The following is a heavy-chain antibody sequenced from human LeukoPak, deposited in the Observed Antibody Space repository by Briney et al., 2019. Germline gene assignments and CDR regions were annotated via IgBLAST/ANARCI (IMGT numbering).Heavy chain of an antibody. CDR3: ARRKMGSWWFDP. CDR2: IYPGDSDT. D-gene: IGHD5-24*01. CDR1: GYSFSTNW. Sequence: GESLKIPCKGSGYSFSTNWIAWVRQMPGKGLEWMGIIYPGDSDTRYSPSFQGQVTISADKSISTAYLQWSSLKASDTAMYYCARRKMGSWWFDPWGQGTLVTVSS. V-gene: IGHV5-51*01. J-gene: IGHJ5*02.